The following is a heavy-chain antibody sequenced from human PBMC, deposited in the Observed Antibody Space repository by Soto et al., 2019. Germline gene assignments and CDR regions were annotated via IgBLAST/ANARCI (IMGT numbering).Heavy chain of an antibody. Sequence: PGGSLRLSCAASGFTFSSYEMNWVRQAPGKGLEWVSYISSSGSTIYYADSVKGRFTISRDNAKNSLYLQMNSLRAEDTAVYYCARLSGSYDFDYWGQGTLVTVPS. CDR1: GFTFSSYE. CDR3: ARLSGSYDFDY. V-gene: IGHV3-48*03. D-gene: IGHD1-26*01. CDR2: ISSSGSTI. J-gene: IGHJ4*02.